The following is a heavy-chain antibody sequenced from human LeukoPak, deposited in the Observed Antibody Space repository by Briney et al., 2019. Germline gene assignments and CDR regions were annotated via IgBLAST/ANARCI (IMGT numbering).Heavy chain of an antibody. J-gene: IGHJ5*02. CDR2: IYFSGST. D-gene: IGHD6-6*01. CDR1: GGSISSGGYS. V-gene: IGHV4-30-2*01. CDR3: ARDSAVASARELGPPSNWFDP. Sequence: SQTLSLTCAVSGGSISSGGYSWSWIRQPPGKGLEWIGYIYFSGSTYYNPSLKSRVTISVDRSKNQFSLKLSSVTAADTAVYYCARDSAVASARELGPPSNWFDPWGQGTLITVSS.